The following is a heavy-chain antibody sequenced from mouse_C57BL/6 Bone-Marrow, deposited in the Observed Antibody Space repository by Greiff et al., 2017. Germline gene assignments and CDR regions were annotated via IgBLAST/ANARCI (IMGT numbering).Heavy chain of an antibody. J-gene: IGHJ4*01. CDR3: ANTVVATKAMDY. CDR1: GFTFSDYG. CDR2: ISSGSSTI. D-gene: IGHD1-1*01. Sequence: EVKLVESGGGLVKPGGSLKLSCAASGFTFSDYGMHWVRQAPEKGLEWVAYISSGSSTIYYADTVKGRFTISRDNAKNTLFLQMTSLRSEDTAMYYCANTVVATKAMDYWGQGTSVTVSS. V-gene: IGHV5-17*01.